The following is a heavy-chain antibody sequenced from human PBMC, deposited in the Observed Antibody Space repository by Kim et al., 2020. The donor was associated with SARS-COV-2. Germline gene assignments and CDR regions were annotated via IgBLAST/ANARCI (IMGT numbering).Heavy chain of an antibody. Sequence: GGSLRLSCAASGFTFSSYGMHWVRQAPGKGLEWVAVIWYDGSNKYYADSVKGRFTISRDNSKNTLYLQMNSLRAEDTAVYYCATWGSATAIPGDAFAIWG. D-gene: IGHD2-2*02. J-gene: IGHJ3*02. CDR2: IWYDGSNK. CDR3: ATWGSATAIPGDAFAI. V-gene: IGHV3-33*01. CDR1: GFTFSSYG.